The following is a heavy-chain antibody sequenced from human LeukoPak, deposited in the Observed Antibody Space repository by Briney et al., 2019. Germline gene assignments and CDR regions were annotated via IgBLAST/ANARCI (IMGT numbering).Heavy chain of an antibody. CDR1: GFAFSTFN. Sequence: GGSLRLSCAASGFAFSTFNMHWVRQAPGKGLEWVALISADESDKYYADSVKGRFTFSRDNSRNTLYLQMNSLTTEDTAVYHCAKDLAGSYYGGGQRYYFDYWGQGTLVTVSS. D-gene: IGHD3-10*01. V-gene: IGHV3-30*18. CDR3: AKDLAGSYYGGGQRYYFDY. J-gene: IGHJ4*02. CDR2: ISADESDK.